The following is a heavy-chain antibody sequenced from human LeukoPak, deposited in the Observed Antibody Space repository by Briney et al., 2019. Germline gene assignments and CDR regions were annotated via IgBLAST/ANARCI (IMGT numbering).Heavy chain of an antibody. Sequence: SETLSLTCIVSGGSISRSTYYWGWIRQPPGKGLEWIGSIHYSGNTYYNPSLKSRITISVDTSKNQFSLKLRSVTTADTAVYYCARRKGYSSVDYWGQGTLVTVSS. CDR1: GGSISRSTYY. CDR2: IHYSGNT. J-gene: IGHJ4*02. CDR3: ARRKGYSSVDY. V-gene: IGHV4-39*01. D-gene: IGHD6-19*01.